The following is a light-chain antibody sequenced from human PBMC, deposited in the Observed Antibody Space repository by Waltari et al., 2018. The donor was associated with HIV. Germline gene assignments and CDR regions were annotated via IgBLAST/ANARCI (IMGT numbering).Light chain of an antibody. Sequence: QSALTQPASVSGSPGQSITISCTGTSSDVGGYNYVSWYQHHPGKAPKLMIYEVSNRPAGVSKRFSGSKSGNTASLTISVLQAEDESDYYCSAYTNSRILVFGGGTELTVL. V-gene: IGLV2-14*01. CDR1: SSDVGGYNY. CDR2: EVS. CDR3: SAYTNSRILV. J-gene: IGLJ2*01.